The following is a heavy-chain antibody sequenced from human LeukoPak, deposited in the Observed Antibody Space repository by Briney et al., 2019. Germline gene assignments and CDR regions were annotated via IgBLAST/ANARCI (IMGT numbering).Heavy chain of an antibody. CDR2: TYYSGST. Sequence: SETLSLTCTVSGGSISSYYWSWIRQPPGKGLEWIGYTYYSGSTNYNPSLKSRVTISVDTSKNQFSLKLSSVTAADTAVYYCATLRPVVVVAVNPPGIDYWGQGTLVTVSS. CDR3: ATLRPVVVVAVNPPGIDY. D-gene: IGHD2-15*01. J-gene: IGHJ4*02. V-gene: IGHV4-59*01. CDR1: GGSISSYY.